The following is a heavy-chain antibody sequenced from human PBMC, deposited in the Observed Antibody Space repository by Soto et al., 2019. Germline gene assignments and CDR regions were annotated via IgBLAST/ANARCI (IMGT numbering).Heavy chain of an antibody. Sequence: EVQLSESGGDLRQPGGSLRLSCAASGFTFTNYAMTWVRQTPGKGLEWASGISASGGLKYYADSVRGRFTVSRDNSKNTLYLQMSSLRAEDTALYYCAKNQERELPRVIDFWGQGTLVTVSS. J-gene: IGHJ4*02. D-gene: IGHD1-7*01. CDR1: GFTFTNYA. CDR3: AKNQERELPRVIDF. CDR2: ISASGGLK. V-gene: IGHV3-23*01.